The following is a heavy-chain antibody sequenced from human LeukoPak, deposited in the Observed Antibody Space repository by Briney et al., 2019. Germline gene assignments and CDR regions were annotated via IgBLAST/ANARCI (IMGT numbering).Heavy chain of an antibody. Sequence: PGGSLRLSCVASGFPFSSYWMTWVRQAPGKGLEWVANIKQDGSKKSYVDSVKGRFTISRDNSKNTLFLQMNSLRDEDTAVYYCAKDLYSNYGPADYWGQGNLVTVSS. D-gene: IGHD4-11*01. CDR1: GFPFSSYW. V-gene: IGHV3-7*03. CDR3: AKDLYSNYGPADY. J-gene: IGHJ4*02. CDR2: IKQDGSKK.